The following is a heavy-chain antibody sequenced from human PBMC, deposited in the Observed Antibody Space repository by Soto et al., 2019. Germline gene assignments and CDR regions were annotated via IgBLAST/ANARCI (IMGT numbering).Heavy chain of an antibody. CDR3: ARTYYYDSSGLDY. J-gene: IGHJ4*02. CDR1: GGTFSSYA. Sequence: LVKVSCKASGGTFSSYAISWVRQAPGQGLEWMGGIIPIFGTANYAQKFQVRVTITADKSTSTACMELSSLRSEDTAVYYCARTYYYDSSGLDYWGQGTLVTVSS. D-gene: IGHD3-22*01. CDR2: IIPIFGTA. V-gene: IGHV1-69*06.